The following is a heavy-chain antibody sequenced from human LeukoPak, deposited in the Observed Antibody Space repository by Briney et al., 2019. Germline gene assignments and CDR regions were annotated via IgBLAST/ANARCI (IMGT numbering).Heavy chain of an antibody. CDR3: ARDVHGDYGSGWFDP. J-gene: IGHJ5*02. Sequence: SVKVSCKTSGGTFNNSAISWVRQAPGQGLEWLGGIMPLFVTAGYAQKFQGRVTITQDESTRTVYLELTSLTSDDTAVYYCARDVHGDYGSGWFDPWGQGTLVSVSS. D-gene: IGHD4-17*01. V-gene: IGHV1-69*13. CDR1: GGTFNNSA. CDR2: IMPLFVTA.